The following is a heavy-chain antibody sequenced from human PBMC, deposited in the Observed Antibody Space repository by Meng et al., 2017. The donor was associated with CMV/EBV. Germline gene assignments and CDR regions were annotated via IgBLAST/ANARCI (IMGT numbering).Heavy chain of an antibody. J-gene: IGHJ4*02. CDR1: GFTCSSYA. CDR3: AKEGEIGAVAGHFDY. V-gene: IGHV3-23*03. D-gene: IGHD6-19*01. CDR2: IYSGGSST. Sequence: SGFTCSSYAIGWVRQAPGKGLEWVSVIYSGGSSTYYADSVKGRFTISRDNSKNTLYLQMNSLRAEDTAVYYCAKEGEIGAVAGHFDYWGQGTLVTVSS.